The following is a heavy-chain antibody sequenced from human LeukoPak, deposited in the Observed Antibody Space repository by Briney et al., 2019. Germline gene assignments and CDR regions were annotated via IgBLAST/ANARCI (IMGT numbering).Heavy chain of an antibody. CDR1: GFTFSTYT. CDR2: ICSSSSSI. V-gene: IGHV3-48*01. Sequence: GGSLRLSCAASGFTFSTYTMNWVRQAPGTGLEWVSCICSSSSSIYYADSVKGRFTVSRDNAKNSLFLQMNSLRAEDTAVYYCARGSSTYCGGDCTFDYWGQGTLVTVSS. CDR3: ARGSSTYCGGDCTFDY. J-gene: IGHJ4*02. D-gene: IGHD2-21*02.